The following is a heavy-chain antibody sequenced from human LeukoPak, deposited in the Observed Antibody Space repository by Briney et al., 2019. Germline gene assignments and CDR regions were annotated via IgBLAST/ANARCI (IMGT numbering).Heavy chain of an antibody. J-gene: IGHJ6*03. D-gene: IGHD1-1*01. Sequence: SETLSLTCTVSGGSISSYYWSWIRQPAGKGLEWIGRIYTCGSTNYNPSLKSRVTMSVDTSKNQFSLKLSSVTAADTAVYYCARGTGNYYYYYMDVWGKGTTVTVSS. CDR1: GGSISSYY. V-gene: IGHV4-4*07. CDR2: IYTCGST. CDR3: ARGTGNYYYYYMDV.